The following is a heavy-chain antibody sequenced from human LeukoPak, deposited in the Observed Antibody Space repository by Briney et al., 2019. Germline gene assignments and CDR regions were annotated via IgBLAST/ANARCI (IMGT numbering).Heavy chain of an antibody. D-gene: IGHD6-6*01. V-gene: IGHV1-46*01. J-gene: IGHJ4*02. CDR1: GYTFTSYY. CDR3: ARERASRQGYYFDY. CDR2: INPSGGST. Sequence: GSVKVSCKASGYTFTSYYMHWVRHAPRQGLEWMAIINPSGGSTSYAQNFQSRVTMTRDTSTSTVYMELSSLTSEDTAVYYCARERASRQGYYFDYWGQGTLVTVSS.